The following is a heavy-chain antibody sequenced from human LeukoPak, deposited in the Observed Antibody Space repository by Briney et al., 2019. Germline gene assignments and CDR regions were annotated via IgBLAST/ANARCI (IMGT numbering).Heavy chain of an antibody. V-gene: IGHV3-33*01. CDR3: AREVTMVRGFDY. D-gene: IGHD3-10*01. CDR2: IWYDGSNK. CDR1: GFTFSSYG. Sequence: PGRSLRLSCAASGFTFSSYGMHWVRQAPGKGLEWVAVIWYDGSNKYYADFVKGRFTISRDNSKNTLYLQMNSLRAEDTAVYYCAREVTMVRGFDYWGQGTLVTVSS. J-gene: IGHJ4*02.